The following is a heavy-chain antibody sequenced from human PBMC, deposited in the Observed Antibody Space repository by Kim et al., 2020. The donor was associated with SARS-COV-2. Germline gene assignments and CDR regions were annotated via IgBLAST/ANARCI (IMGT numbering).Heavy chain of an antibody. Sequence: SETLSLTCAVYGGSFSGYYWSWIRQPPGKGLEWIGEINHSEGTNYNPSLKSRVTISVDTSKNQFSLKLSSVTAADTAVYYCARGLDYGDPPSDYWGQGTLVTVSS. V-gene: IGHV4-34*01. J-gene: IGHJ4*02. CDR3: ARGLDYGDPPSDY. CDR1: GGSFSGYY. D-gene: IGHD4-17*01. CDR2: INHSEGT.